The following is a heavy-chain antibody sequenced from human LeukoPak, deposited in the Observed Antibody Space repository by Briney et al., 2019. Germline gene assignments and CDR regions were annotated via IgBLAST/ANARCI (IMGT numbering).Heavy chain of an antibody. D-gene: IGHD3-10*01. CDR1: GYTFTGYY. V-gene: IGHV1-2*02. CDR3: ARDVWFGEFYYFDY. Sequence: GASVKVSCKASGYTFTGYYMHWVRQAPGQGLEWMGWINPNSGGTNYAQKFQGRVTMTRDTSISTAYMERSRLRSDDTAVYYCARDVWFGEFYYFDYWGQGTLVTVSS. CDR2: INPNSGGT. J-gene: IGHJ4*02.